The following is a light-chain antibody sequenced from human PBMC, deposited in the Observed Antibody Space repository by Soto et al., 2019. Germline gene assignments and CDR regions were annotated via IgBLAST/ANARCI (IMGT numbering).Light chain of an antibody. Sequence: IVLTQSPATLSVSPGERATLSCRASQSIGSSLAWYQQKRGQAPRLLIYGASTRATGIPGRFSGRGSGTEFTLTISGLQSEDFAVYYCQHYTNWPPITFGQGTRLEIK. CDR3: QHYTNWPPIT. CDR2: GAS. CDR1: QSIGSS. V-gene: IGKV3-15*01. J-gene: IGKJ5*01.